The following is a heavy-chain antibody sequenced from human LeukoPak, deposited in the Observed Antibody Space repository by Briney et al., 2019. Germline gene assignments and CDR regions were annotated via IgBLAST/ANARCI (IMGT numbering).Heavy chain of an antibody. Sequence: TGGSLRLSCAASGFTVSSNYMSWVRQAPGKGLEWVSAISGSGGSTYYADSVKGRFTISRDNSKNTLYLQMNSLRAEDTAVYYCAKETVIAVAGTDYWGQRTLVTVSS. CDR1: GFTVSSNY. J-gene: IGHJ4*02. D-gene: IGHD6-19*01. CDR2: ISGSGGST. V-gene: IGHV3-23*01. CDR3: AKETVIAVAGTDY.